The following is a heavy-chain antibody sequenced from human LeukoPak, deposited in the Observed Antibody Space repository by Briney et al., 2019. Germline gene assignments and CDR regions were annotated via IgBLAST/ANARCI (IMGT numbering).Heavy chain of an antibody. CDR3: ARGGLDYYDSSGYNKINFDY. D-gene: IGHD3-22*01. V-gene: IGHV3-30*02. Sequence: PGGSLRLSCAASGFTFSSYGMHWVRQAPGKGLEWVAFIRYDGSNKYYADSVKGRFTISRDNSKNTLYLQMNSLRAEDTAVYYCARGGLDYYDSSGYNKINFDYWGQGTLVTVSS. CDR2: IRYDGSNK. J-gene: IGHJ4*02. CDR1: GFTFSSYG.